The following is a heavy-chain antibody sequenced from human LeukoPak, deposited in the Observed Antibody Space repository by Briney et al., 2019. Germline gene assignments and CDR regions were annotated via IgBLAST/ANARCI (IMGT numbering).Heavy chain of an antibody. CDR1: GFTFSSYW. Sequence: GGSLRLSRAASGFTFSSYWMSWVRQAPGKGLEWVANINKDGGEKYYVDSVKGRFTISRDNAKNSLYLQMNSLRADDTAVYYCAKVRTYFYHGLDVWGQGTTVTVSS. CDR2: INKDGGEK. D-gene: IGHD1-14*01. CDR3: AKVRTYFYHGLDV. V-gene: IGHV3-7*03. J-gene: IGHJ6*02.